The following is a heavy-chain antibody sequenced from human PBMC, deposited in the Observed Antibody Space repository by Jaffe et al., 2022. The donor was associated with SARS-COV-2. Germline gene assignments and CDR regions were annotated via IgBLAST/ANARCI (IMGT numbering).Heavy chain of an antibody. CDR1: GYTFTGYY. J-gene: IGHJ6*02. D-gene: IGHD4-17*01. V-gene: IGHV1-2*02. CDR3: AREGTVTTYYYYYGMDV. CDR2: INPNSGGT. Sequence: QVQLVQSGAEVKKPGASVKVSCKASGYTFTGYYMHWVRQAPGQGLEWMGWINPNSGGTNYAQKFQGRVTMTRDTSISTAYMELSRLRSDDTAVYYCAREGTVTTYYYYYGMDVWGQGTTVTVSS.